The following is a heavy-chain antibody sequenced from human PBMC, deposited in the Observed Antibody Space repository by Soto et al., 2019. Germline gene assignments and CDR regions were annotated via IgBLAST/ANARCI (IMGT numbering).Heavy chain of an antibody. J-gene: IGHJ6*02. CDR2: VSGYSGHS. D-gene: IGHD6-6*01. CDR3: ARASSSSGYYYGMEV. Sequence: QVHLVQSGAEVKKPGASVKVSCKASNETLTTYGISWVRQAPGQGLEWMGWVSGYSGHSSSAQEFQDRVIMTTDTSTNTAYMELRSLTSDDSAVYFCARASSSSGYYYGMEVWGQGTTVTVSS. V-gene: IGHV1-18*01. CDR1: NETLTTYG.